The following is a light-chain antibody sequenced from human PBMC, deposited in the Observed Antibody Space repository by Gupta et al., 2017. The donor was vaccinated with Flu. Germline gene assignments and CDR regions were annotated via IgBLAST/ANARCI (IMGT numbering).Light chain of an antibody. CDR3: QQRDSTPLA. CDR1: QSISSY. Sequence: DIQMTQSPSSLSASVGDRVTITCRASQSISSYLNWYQQKPGKAPKLLIYAASSLQSGVPSRFSGSGSGTYFTLTISRLQPEDFATYCCQQRDSTPLAFGQGTKVEIK. V-gene: IGKV1-39*01. J-gene: IGKJ1*01. CDR2: AAS.